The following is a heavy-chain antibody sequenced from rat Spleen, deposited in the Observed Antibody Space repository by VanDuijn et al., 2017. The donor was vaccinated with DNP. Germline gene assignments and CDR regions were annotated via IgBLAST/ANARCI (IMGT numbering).Heavy chain of an antibody. J-gene: IGHJ2*01. CDR3: AKDGTSDGYNHFDY. Sequence: EVQLVESGGDLVQPGRSLILSCVASGFTFNNYWMNWIRQVPGKGLEWVASITSNGGDTYYPDSMKGRFTISRDNAKNTLYLQMDSLRSEDTATYYCAKDGTSDGYNHFDYWGQGVMVTVSS. V-gene: IGHV5-31*01. D-gene: IGHD1-4*01. CDR1: GFTFNNYW. CDR2: ITSNGGDT.